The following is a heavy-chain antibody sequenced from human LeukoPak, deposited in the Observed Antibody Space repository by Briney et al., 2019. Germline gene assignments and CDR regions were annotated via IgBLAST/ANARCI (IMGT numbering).Heavy chain of an antibody. V-gene: IGHV1-69*04. CDR2: IIPILGIA. J-gene: IGHJ4*02. Sequence: ASVKVSCKASGGTFSSYAISWVRQAPGQGLEWMGRIIPILGIANYAQKFQGRVTITADKSTSTAYMELSSLRSEDTAVYYCAREVPNGYGGNSAWDYWGQGTLVTVSS. CDR3: AREVPNGYGGNSAWDY. CDR1: GGTFSSYA. D-gene: IGHD4-17*01.